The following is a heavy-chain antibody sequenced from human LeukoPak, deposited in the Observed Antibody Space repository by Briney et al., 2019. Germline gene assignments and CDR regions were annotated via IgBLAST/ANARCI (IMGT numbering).Heavy chain of an antibody. CDR3: ARRPERDIVVVVAATLPGDWFDP. V-gene: IGHV4-59*12. D-gene: IGHD2-15*01. J-gene: IGHJ5*02. CDR2: IYYSGST. CDR1: GGSISSYY. Sequence: SETLSLTCTVSGGSISSYYWSWIRQPPGKGLEWIGYIYYSGSTNYNPSLKSRVTISVDTSKNQFSLKLSSVTAADTAVYYCARRPERDIVVVVAATLPGDWFDPWGQGTLVTVSS.